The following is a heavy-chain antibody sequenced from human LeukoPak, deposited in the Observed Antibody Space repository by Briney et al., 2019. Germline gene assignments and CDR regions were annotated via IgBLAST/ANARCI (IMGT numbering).Heavy chain of an antibody. CDR2: IYYSGST. CDR3: ARDGYSGSDAL. D-gene: IGHD5-12*01. J-gene: IGHJ4*02. Sequence: SETLSLTCTVSGDSISSYYWGWIRQPPGKGLEWIGSIYYSGSTYYNPSLKSRVTISVDTSQNQFYLKLSSVTAADTAVYYCARDGYSGSDALWGQGTLVTVSS. CDR1: GDSISSYY. V-gene: IGHV4-39*07.